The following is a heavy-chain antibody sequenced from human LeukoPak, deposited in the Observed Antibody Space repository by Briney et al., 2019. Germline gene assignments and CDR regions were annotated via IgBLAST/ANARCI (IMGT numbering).Heavy chain of an antibody. CDR2: ISSSSSYI. Sequence: PVGSLRLSCAASGFTFSSYSMNWVRQAPGKGLEWVSSISSSSSYIYYADSVKGRFTISRDNAKNSLYLQMNSLRAEDTAVYYCARDPYHCSSTSCYNVWGQGTLVTVSS. CDR1: GFTFSSYS. J-gene: IGHJ4*02. CDR3: ARDPYHCSSTSCYNV. D-gene: IGHD2-2*02. V-gene: IGHV3-21*01.